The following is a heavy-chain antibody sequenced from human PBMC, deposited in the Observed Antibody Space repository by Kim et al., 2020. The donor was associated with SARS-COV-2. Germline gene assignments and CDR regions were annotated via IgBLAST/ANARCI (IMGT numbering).Heavy chain of an antibody. CDR2: INHSGST. J-gene: IGHJ5*02. Sequence: SETLSLTCAVYGGSFSGYYWSWIRQPPGKGLEWIGEINHSGSTNYNPSLKSRVTISVDTSKNQFSLKLSSVTAADTAVYYCAREEDSSGYYQTLAWGQGT. CDR3: AREEDSSGYYQTLA. V-gene: IGHV4-34*01. CDR1: GGSFSGYY. D-gene: IGHD3-22*01.